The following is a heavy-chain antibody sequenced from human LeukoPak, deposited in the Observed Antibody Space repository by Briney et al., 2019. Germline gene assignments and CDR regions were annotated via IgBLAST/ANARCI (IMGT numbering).Heavy chain of an antibody. CDR1: GYTFTNYG. CDR3: AREGDILTGYEHSSFDY. V-gene: IGHV1-18*01. CDR2: ISAYNGNT. J-gene: IGHJ4*02. D-gene: IGHD3-9*01. Sequence: GASVKVSCKASGYTFTNYGISWVRQAPGQGLEWMGWISAYNGNTNYAQKLQGRVTMTTDTSTSTAYMELRSLRSDDTAVYYCAREGDILTGYEHSSFDYWGQGTLVTVSS.